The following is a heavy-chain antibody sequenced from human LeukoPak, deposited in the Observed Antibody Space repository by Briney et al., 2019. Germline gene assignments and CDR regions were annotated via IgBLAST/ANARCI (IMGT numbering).Heavy chain of an antibody. D-gene: IGHD1-26*01. J-gene: IGHJ4*02. Sequence: PSGTLSLTCAVSGGSMTTTNWWSWVRQPPGKGLEWIGEVHLNGATNYNPSLESRFSMSIDKSNNHLSLEVTSVTAADTAMYYCTRESGAFSPFGFWGQGTLVTVSS. CDR3: TRESGAFSPFGF. CDR1: GGSMTTTNW. CDR2: VHLNGAT. V-gene: IGHV4-4*02.